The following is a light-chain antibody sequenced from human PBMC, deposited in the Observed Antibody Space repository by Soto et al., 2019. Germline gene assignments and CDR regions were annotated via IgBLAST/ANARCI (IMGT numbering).Light chain of an antibody. V-gene: IGLV2-23*02. CDR1: SSGVGSYKF. CDR3: CSYAWTSTWV. J-gene: IGLJ3*02. CDR2: EVS. Sequence: QSALTHPASVSGSPGQSITISCPGRSSGVGSYKFVSWYQQHPGKAPQFMIYEVSNRPSGVSNRFSGSKSGNTASLTISSLQAEDEADYYCCSYAWTSTWVFGGGTKLTVL.